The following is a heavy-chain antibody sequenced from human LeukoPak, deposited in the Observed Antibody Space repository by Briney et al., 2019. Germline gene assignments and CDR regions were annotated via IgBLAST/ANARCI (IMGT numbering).Heavy chain of an antibody. J-gene: IGHJ4*02. CDR2: ISFDGNIT. V-gene: IGHV3-30*14. CDR1: GFTFTTYS. CDR3: ASPGGDYRDY. D-gene: IGHD3-16*02. Sequence: GGSLRLSCAASGFTFTTYSMHWVRQPPGKGLEWVAFISFDGNITYYADSVKGRFTISRDNSKNTLYLQMNSLRAEDTAVYYCASPGGDYRDYWGQGTLVTVSS.